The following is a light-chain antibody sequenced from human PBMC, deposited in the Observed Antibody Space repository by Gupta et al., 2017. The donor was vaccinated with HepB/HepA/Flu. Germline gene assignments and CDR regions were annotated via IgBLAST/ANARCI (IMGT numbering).Light chain of an antibody. V-gene: IGLV3-19*01. CDR1: SLRSYY. CDR3: NSRDSSGNPWV. J-gene: IGLJ3*02. CDR2: GKN. Sequence: SSELTQDPAVSVALVQTVRITCQGDSLRSYYASWYQQKPGQAPVLVIYGKNNRPSGIPDRFSGSSSGNTASLTITGAQAEDEADYYCNSRDSSGNPWVFGGGTKLTVL.